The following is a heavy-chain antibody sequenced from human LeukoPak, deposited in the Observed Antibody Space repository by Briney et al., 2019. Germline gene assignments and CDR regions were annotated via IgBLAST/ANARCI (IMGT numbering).Heavy chain of an antibody. CDR3: ARDSEGLRLGETFQDY. Sequence: GASVKVSCKASGYTFIGYYVHWVRQAPGQGLEWMGRIIPIFGTANYAQKFQGRVTITADKSTSTAYMELSSLRSEDTAVYYCARDSEGLRLGETFQDYWGQGTLVTVSS. CDR1: GYTFIGYY. CDR2: IIPIFGTA. V-gene: IGHV1-69*06. D-gene: IGHD3-16*01. J-gene: IGHJ4*02.